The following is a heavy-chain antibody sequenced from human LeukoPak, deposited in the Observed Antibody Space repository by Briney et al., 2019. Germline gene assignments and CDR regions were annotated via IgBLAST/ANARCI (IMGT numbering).Heavy chain of an antibody. CDR1: GGSISSSSYY. CDR2: IYYSGST. V-gene: IGHV4-39*01. D-gene: IGHD5-12*01. Sequence: SETLSLTCTVSGGSISSSSYYWGWIRQPPGKGLEWIGSIYYSGSTYYNPSLKSRVTISVDTSKNQFSLKLGSVTAADTAVYYCARHLYSGYDRALDYWGQGTLVTVSS. J-gene: IGHJ4*02. CDR3: ARHLYSGYDRALDY.